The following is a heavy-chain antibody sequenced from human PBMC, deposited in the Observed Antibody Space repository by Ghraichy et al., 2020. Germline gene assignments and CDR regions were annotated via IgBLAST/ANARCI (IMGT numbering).Heavy chain of an antibody. V-gene: IGHV1-69*04. CDR2: IIPILGIA. D-gene: IGHD5-18*01. Sequence: SVKVSCKASGGTFSSYAISWVRQAPGQGLEWMGRIIPILGIANYAQKFQGRVTITADKSTSTAYMELSSLRSEDTAVYYCAREGTAMDRGAYYYYYGMDVWGQGTTVTVSS. CDR1: GGTFSSYA. CDR3: AREGTAMDRGAYYYYYGMDV. J-gene: IGHJ6*02.